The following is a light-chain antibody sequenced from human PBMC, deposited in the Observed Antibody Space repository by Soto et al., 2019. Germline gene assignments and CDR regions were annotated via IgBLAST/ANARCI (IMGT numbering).Light chain of an antibody. CDR2: DAS. J-gene: IGKJ1*01. CDR1: QSVSTW. V-gene: IGKV1-5*01. CDR3: QQYNNYSRT. Sequence: DIQMTQSPSTLSASVGDRVTITCRASQSVSTWLAWYQQKPGNAPKLLIFDASNLESAVPSSFSGSGSATEFTRTIDSLQPDDFATYYCQQYNNYSRTFGQGTELDIK.